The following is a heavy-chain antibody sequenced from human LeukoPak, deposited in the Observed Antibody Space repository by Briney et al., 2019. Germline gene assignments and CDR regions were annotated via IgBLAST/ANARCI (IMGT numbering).Heavy chain of an antibody. CDR1: GYTFTSYY. CDR2: INPSGGST. J-gene: IGHJ6*02. CDR3: ARGGYPGNYYYYGMDV. Sequence: ASVKVSCKASGYTFTSYYMHWVRQAPGQGLEWMGIINPSGGSTSYAQKFQGRVTMTRDTSTSTVYMELSSLRSEDTAVYYCARGGYPGNYYYYGMDVWGQGTQGTGSS. D-gene: IGHD5-12*01. V-gene: IGHV1-46*01.